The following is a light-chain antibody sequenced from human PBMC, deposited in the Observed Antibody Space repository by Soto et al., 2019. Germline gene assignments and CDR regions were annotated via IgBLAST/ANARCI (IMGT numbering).Light chain of an antibody. J-gene: IGKJ1*01. CDR2: GAS. CDR1: QSVGSA. Sequence: EIVLTQSAATLALSPGERATLSCWASQSVGSALAWYQQRPGQAPRLVIYGASNRATGIPARFSGSGSGTAFTLTISSLEAADFAVYYCRQRGGWPRTFGQGTNVDLK. V-gene: IGKV3-11*01. CDR3: RQRGGWPRT.